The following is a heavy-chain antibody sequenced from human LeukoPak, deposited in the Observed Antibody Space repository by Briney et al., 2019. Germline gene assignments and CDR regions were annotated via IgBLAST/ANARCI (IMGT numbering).Heavy chain of an antibody. CDR2: IKHDGTET. J-gene: IGHJ4*02. CDR3: ATDRDGYRKNWYRFHY. V-gene: IGHV3-7*03. D-gene: IGHD5-24*01. Sequence: GGSLRLSCAASKFTFSNYWMIWVRQAPGKGLEWVANIKHDGTETNYVDSVKGRFTISRDNAKKSLYLQMNSLRAEDSAVCYCATDRDGYRKNWYRFHYWGQGTLVAVSS. CDR1: KFTFSNYW.